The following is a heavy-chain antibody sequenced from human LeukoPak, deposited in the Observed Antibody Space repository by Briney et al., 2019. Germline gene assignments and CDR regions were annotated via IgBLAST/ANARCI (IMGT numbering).Heavy chain of an antibody. V-gene: IGHV3-23*01. CDR2: LSRNGGGI. CDR3: AKDKFEDGEIFDY. D-gene: IGHD7-27*01. CDR1: GFTFSSYA. J-gene: IGHJ4*02. Sequence: GGSLRLSCAASGFTFSSYAMDWVRQAPGKGLEWVAGLSRNGGGIYYADSVKGRFTISRDNSKNTLFLQMNSLRAEDTAVYYCAKDKFEDGEIFDYWGRETLLTVFS.